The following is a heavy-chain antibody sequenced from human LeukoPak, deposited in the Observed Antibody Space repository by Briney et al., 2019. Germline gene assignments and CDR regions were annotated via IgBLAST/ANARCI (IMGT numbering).Heavy chain of an antibody. J-gene: IGHJ3*02. D-gene: IGHD1-26*01. V-gene: IGHV3-7*01. CDR2: IRVDGSTE. CDR1: GFTFSSYA. Sequence: GGSLRLSCAASGFTFSSYAMIWVRQAPGKGLEWVATIRVDGSTEYPVDSMKGRFTISRDNAKNSLHLQMNSLRAEDTAVYYCATYSGPDKWDASDMWGQGTLVTVSS. CDR3: ATYSGPDKWDASDM.